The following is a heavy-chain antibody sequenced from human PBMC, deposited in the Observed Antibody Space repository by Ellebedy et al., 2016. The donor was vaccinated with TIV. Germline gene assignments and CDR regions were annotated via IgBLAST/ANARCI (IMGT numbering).Heavy chain of an antibody. D-gene: IGHD6-19*01. CDR2: IRYDGSNK. V-gene: IGHV3-30*02. CDR1: GFTFSSYG. J-gene: IGHJ4*02. Sequence: PGGSLRLSCAASGFTFSSYGMHWVRQAPGKGLEWVAFIRYDGSNKYYADSVKGRFTISRDNSKNTLYLQMNSLRAEDTAVYYCAKGIAVAGPYFDYWGQGTLVTVSS. CDR3: AKGIAVAGPYFDY.